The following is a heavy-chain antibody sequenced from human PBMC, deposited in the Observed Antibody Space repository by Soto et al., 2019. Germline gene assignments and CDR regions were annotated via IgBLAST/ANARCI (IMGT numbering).Heavy chain of an antibody. CDR1: GGSISSSNW. D-gene: IGHD4-17*01. CDR3: ARDLPYGDYAYYYGRDV. Sequence: QVQLQESGPGLVKPSGTLSLTCAVSGGSISSSNWWSWVRQPPGKGLEWIGEIYHSGSTNYNPSLRRRDTIPYAKPKTQCSLNLSSVTAADTALYYCARDLPYGDYAYYYGRDVWGQGTTVTVSS. J-gene: IGHJ6*02. CDR2: IYHSGST. V-gene: IGHV4-4*02.